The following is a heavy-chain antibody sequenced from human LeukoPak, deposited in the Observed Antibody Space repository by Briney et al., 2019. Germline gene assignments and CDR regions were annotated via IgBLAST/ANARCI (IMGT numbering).Heavy chain of an antibody. Sequence: GGSLRLSCAASGFTFSSYGMHWVRQAPGKGLEWVAVISYDGSNKYYADSVKGRFTISRDNSKNTLYLQVNSLRAEDTAVYYCAKDGRGEYYYGSGSRKHYYYYGMDDWGQGTTVTVSS. CDR3: AKDGRGEYYYGSGSRKHYYYYGMDD. J-gene: IGHJ6*02. V-gene: IGHV3-30*18. D-gene: IGHD3-10*01. CDR1: GFTFSSYG. CDR2: ISYDGSNK.